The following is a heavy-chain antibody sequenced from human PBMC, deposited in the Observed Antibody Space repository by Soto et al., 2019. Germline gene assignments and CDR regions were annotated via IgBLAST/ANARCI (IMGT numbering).Heavy chain of an antibody. D-gene: IGHD3-10*01. CDR1: GGSISSSSYY. Sequence: QLQLQESGPGLVKPSETLSLTCTVSGGSISSSSYYWGWIRQPPGKGLEWIGSIYYSGSTYYNPSRKSRVTISVDTSKNQFSLKLSSVTAADTAVYYCARPASGRGGDLDYWGQGTLVTVSS. V-gene: IGHV4-39*01. CDR3: ARPASGRGGDLDY. J-gene: IGHJ4*02. CDR2: IYYSGST.